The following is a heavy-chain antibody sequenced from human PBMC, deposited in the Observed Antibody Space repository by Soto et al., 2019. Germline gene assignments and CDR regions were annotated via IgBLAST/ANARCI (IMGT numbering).Heavy chain of an antibody. CDR3: ARGLLYATTDFDY. J-gene: IGHJ4*02. CDR1: GDTFTTNS. CDR2: IIPVVGTT. V-gene: IGHV1-69*06. D-gene: IGHD2-8*01. Sequence: QVQLVQSGAEVKKPGSPVKVSCKASGDTFTTNSLNWVRQAPGQGLEWMGGIIPVVGTTKYAQKYQDRVTITGDKSTNTAYMELSSLRSDDTAVYYCARGLLYATTDFDYWGQGTPVTVSS.